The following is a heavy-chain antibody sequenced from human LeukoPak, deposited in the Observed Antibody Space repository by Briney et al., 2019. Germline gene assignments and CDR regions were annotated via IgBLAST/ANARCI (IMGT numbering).Heavy chain of an antibody. J-gene: IGHJ6*03. D-gene: IGHD3-22*01. Sequence: PSETLSLTCAVYGGSFSGYYWSWIRQPPGKGLEWIGEINHSGSTNYNPSLKSRVTISVDTSKNQFSLKLSSVTAADTAVYYCVRGSTASSGSYYMDVWGKGTTVTVSS. CDR3: VRGSTASSGSYYMDV. CDR1: GGSFSGYY. V-gene: IGHV4-34*01. CDR2: INHSGST.